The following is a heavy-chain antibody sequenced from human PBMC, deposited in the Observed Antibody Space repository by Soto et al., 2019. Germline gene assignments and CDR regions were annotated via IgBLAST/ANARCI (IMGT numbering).Heavy chain of an antibody. J-gene: IGHJ4*02. CDR1: GFTFSSYA. Sequence: EVQLLESGGGLVQPGGSLRISCAACGFTFSSYAMSWVRQAPGKGLECLSTISGSGGSAYYADSVKGRFTITRDNSKNTLHLQMNSLRAEDTAVYYCAKASDYDDILTGLHWGQGTLVTVSA. D-gene: IGHD3-9*01. CDR2: ISGSGGSA. CDR3: AKASDYDDILTGLH. V-gene: IGHV3-23*01.